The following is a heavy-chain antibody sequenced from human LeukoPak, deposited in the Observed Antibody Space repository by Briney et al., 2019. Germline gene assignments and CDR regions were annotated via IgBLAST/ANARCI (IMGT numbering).Heavy chain of an antibody. Sequence: PSETLSLTCTVSGGSISSSSYYWGWIRQPPGKGLEWIGSIYHSGSTYYNPSLKSRVTISVDTSKNQFSLKLSSVTAADTAVYYCARDMGYNWNEDAFDIWGQGTMVTVSS. J-gene: IGHJ3*02. CDR1: GGSISSSSYY. V-gene: IGHV4-39*07. CDR3: ARDMGYNWNEDAFDI. D-gene: IGHD1-1*01. CDR2: IYHSGST.